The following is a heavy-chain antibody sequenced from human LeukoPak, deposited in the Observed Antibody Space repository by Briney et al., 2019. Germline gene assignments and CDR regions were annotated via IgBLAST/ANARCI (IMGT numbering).Heavy chain of an antibody. J-gene: IGHJ5*02. V-gene: IGHV4-59*01. D-gene: IGHD3-3*01. CDR1: GGSISSYY. CDR2: IYYSGST. CDR3: ARGDFWSGNWSDP. Sequence: SETLSLTCTVSGGSISSYYWSWIRQPPGKGLEWIGYIYYSGSTNYNPSLKSRVTISVDTSKNQFSLKLSSVTAADTAVYYCARGDFWSGNWSDPWGQGTLVTVSS.